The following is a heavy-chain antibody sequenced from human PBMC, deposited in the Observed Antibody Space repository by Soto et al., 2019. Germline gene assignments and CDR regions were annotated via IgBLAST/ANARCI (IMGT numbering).Heavy chain of an antibody. D-gene: IGHD3-16*01. J-gene: IGHJ4*02. V-gene: IGHV3-33*01. CDR2: IWHDGSNQ. CDR3: KRPDIFMSTFDS. Sequence: PGGSLRLSCAASGFTFSDYAMHWVRQAPGKGLEWVAFIWHDGSNQYYADSVKGRFTISRDNSKNTVYLQMNSLRAEDTAVYYCKRPDIFMSTFDSWGQGILVTVSS. CDR1: GFTFSDYA.